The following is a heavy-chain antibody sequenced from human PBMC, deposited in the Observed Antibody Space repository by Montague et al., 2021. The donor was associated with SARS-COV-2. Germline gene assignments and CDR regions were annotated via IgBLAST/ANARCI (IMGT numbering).Heavy chain of an antibody. CDR2: ISYRGTT. CDR3: ARHYGSSLDS. CDR1: GGSISSTTYR. V-gene: IGHV4-39*01. D-gene: IGHD4-17*01. J-gene: IGHJ4*02. Sequence: SETLSLTCTVSGGSISSTTYRWVWIRQPPGKGLEWIGFISYRGTTFYNPSLKSRITMSVDTPKSQFSLNLTSVTAADTAVYYCARHYGSSLDSWGQGIRVAVSS.